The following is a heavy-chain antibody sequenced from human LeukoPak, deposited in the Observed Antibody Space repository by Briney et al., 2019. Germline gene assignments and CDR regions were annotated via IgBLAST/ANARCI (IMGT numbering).Heavy chain of an antibody. CDR3: ARMAGKYCSSTSCYQDP. V-gene: IGHV4-34*01. Sequence: PSETLSLTCAVYGGSFSGYYWSWIRQPPGKGLEWIGEINHSGSTNYNPSLKSRVTISVDTSKNQFSLKLSSVTAAHTAVFYCARMAGKYCSSTSCYQDPWGQGTLVTVSS. CDR1: GGSFSGYY. J-gene: IGHJ5*02. CDR2: INHSGST. D-gene: IGHD2-2*01.